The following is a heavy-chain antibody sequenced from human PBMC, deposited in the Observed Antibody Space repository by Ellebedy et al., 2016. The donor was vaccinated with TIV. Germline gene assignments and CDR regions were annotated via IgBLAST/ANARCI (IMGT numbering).Heavy chain of an antibody. Sequence: PGGSLRLSCKVSGYRFSTFWINWVRRMPGKGLEWMGRIAPSDSYITYSPSFQAHVTISVDKSVSTAYLEWSSLKASDTAMYYCARLENTDYSYGMDVWGQGTTVTVTS. D-gene: IGHD2/OR15-2a*01. J-gene: IGHJ6*02. CDR3: ARLENTDYSYGMDV. V-gene: IGHV5-10-1*01. CDR2: IAPSDSYI. CDR1: GYRFSTFW.